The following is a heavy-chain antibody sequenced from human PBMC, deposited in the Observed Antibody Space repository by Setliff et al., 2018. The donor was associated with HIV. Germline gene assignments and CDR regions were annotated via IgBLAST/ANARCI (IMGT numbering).Heavy chain of an antibody. CDR3: ARRADWFDL. J-gene: IGHJ5*02. Sequence: GASVKVSCKASGYSFTSFGISWVRQAPGQGLEWVGWMSDYNRNTEHAEKFRGRVTLTKDISTSTAYMELRSLRLDDTAVYYCARRADWFDLWGQGTLVTSP. V-gene: IGHV1-18*01. CDR1: GYSFTSFG. CDR2: MSDYNRNT.